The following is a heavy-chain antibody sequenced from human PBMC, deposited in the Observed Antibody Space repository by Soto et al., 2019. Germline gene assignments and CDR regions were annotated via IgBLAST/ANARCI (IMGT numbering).Heavy chain of an antibody. CDR3: ARDPSTPYWRGADDH. CDR1: GFNFNRFA. CDR2: ISYDGNNE. J-gene: IGHJ5*02. D-gene: IGHD2-21*01. V-gene: IGHV3-30*09. Sequence: QVHMVESGGGLVQPGRSLRLTCTASGFNFNRFAMHWVRQAPGKGLEWVAVISYDGNNEYVAVPLRDRFAISRNNSQNTVFLQIDDVSVEDTARYSCARDPSTPYWRGADDHWGQGSLVIVSS.